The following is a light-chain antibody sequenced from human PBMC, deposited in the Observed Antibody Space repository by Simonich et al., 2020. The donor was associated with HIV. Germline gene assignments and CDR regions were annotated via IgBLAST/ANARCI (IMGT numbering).Light chain of an antibody. CDR1: QSISSW. CDR3: QQYKSYPFT. CDR2: KAS. J-gene: IGKJ3*01. Sequence: DIQMTQSPSTLSASVGDRGTITCRASQSISSWLAWYRKKPGKAPKLLIYKASSLERGVPSRFSGSGSGTEFTLTISSLQPDDFTTYYCQQYKSYPFTFGPGTKVDIK. V-gene: IGKV1-5*03.